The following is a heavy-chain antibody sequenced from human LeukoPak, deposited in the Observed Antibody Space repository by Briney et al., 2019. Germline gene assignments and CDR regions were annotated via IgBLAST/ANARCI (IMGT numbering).Heavy chain of an antibody. J-gene: IGHJ4*02. CDR2: ISGSGGST. CDR1: GFTVSSNY. D-gene: IGHD1-20*01. V-gene: IGHV3-23*01. CDR3: AKGDNWNRPVYFDY. Sequence: PGGSLRLSCAASGFTVSSNYMAWVRQPPAKGLEWVSAISGSGGSTYYADSVKGRFTISRDNSKNTLYLQMNSLRAEDTAVYYCAKGDNWNRPVYFDYWGQGTLVTVSS.